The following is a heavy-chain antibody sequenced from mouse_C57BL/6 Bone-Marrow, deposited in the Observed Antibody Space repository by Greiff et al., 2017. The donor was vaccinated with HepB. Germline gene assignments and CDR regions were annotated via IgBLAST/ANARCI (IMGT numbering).Heavy chain of an antibody. D-gene: IGHD2-1*01. CDR1: GYSITSGYY. CDR2: ISYDGSN. V-gene: IGHV3-6*01. Sequence: EVKLQESGPGLVKPSQSLSLTCSVTGYSITSGYYWNWIRQFPGNKLEWMGYISYDGSNNYNPSLKNRISITRDTSKNQFFLKLNSVTTEDTATYYCARDGDFYYQKSYWGQGTSVTVSS. J-gene: IGHJ4*01. CDR3: ARDGDFYYQKSY.